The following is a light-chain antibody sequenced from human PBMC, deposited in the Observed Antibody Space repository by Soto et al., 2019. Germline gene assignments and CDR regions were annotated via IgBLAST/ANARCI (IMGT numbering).Light chain of an antibody. V-gene: IGKV1-9*01. CDR1: QAISSY. CDR2: AAS. CDR3: QQLNSFPIT. J-gene: IGKJ5*01. Sequence: DIQMTQAPSLLSASAGDRVSITCGASQAISSYLAWYQQKPGRAPKLLIYAASTLQSGVPSRFSGSGSGTEFTLTITSLQPEDFATYYCQQLNSFPITFGQGTRLEIK.